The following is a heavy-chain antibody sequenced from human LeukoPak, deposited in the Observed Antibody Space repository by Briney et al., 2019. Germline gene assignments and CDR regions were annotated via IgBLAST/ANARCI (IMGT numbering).Heavy chain of an antibody. CDR1: GFTFSSYA. D-gene: IGHD3-10*01. CDR3: AKEFSEARALDY. V-gene: IGHV3-23*01. J-gene: IGHJ4*02. CDR2: ISGSGGST. Sequence: PGGSLRLSCAASGFTFSSYAMSWVRQAPGRGLEWVSAISGSGGSTYYADSVKGRFTISRDNSKNTLYLQMNSLRAGDTAVYYCAKEFSEARALDYWGQGTLVTVSS.